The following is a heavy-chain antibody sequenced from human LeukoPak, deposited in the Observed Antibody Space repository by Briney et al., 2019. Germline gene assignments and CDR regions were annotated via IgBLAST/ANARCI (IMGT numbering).Heavy chain of an antibody. CDR1: GYTFTSYD. CDR3: ARGRGTINRRYFDY. J-gene: IGHJ4*02. Sequence: GASVKVSCKASGYTFTSYDINWVRQATGQGLEWMGWMNPNGGNTGYAQKFQGRVTMTRNTSISTAYMELSSLRSEDTAVYYCARGRGTINRRYFDYWGQGTLVTVSS. CDR2: MNPNGGNT. V-gene: IGHV1-8*01. D-gene: IGHD1-14*01.